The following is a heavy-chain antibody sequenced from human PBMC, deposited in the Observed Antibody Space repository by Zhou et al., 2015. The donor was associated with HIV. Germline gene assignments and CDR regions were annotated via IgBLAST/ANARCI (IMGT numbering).Heavy chain of an antibody. V-gene: IGHV1-69*17. CDR2: ITPMFDIK. Sequence: LMQSGTEVTKPGSSVKVSCKASGGTFSGSDISWVRQAPGQGLEWMGGITPMFDIKNYAQKFRARLTITVDPYTNTAYMELSSLTSEDAAIYFCARSSVNHDNAFDIWGQGTKVIVSS. D-gene: IGHD3-22*01. CDR1: GGTFSGSD. J-gene: IGHJ3*02. CDR3: ARSSVNHDNAFDI.